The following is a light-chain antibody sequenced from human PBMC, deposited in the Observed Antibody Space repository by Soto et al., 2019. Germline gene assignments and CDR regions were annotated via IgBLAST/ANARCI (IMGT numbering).Light chain of an antibody. V-gene: IGKV3-15*01. Sequence: EMVRTPSPALLSVSPVESATPSCRASQSVNSNYLAWYQQHPGQPPRLLIYGISTRATGIPARFSGSGSGTEVSLTIRSLQSEDFAVYYCQPYSKWPITCGQGKRRAIK. CDR2: GIS. CDR3: QPYSKWPIT. CDR1: QSVNSN. J-gene: IGKJ5*01.